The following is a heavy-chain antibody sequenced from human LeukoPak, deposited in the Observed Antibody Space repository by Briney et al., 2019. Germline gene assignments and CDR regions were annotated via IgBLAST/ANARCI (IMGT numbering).Heavy chain of an antibody. V-gene: IGHV3-11*04. Sequence: GGSLRLSCAASGFTFSDYYMSWIRQAPGKGLEWVSYSSSSGSTIYYADSVKGRFTISRDNAKNSLYLQMNSLRAEDTAVYYCARDFAAGQYYYDSSGSIGCYWGQGILVTVSS. CDR1: GFTFSDYY. J-gene: IGHJ4*02. CDR3: ARDFAAGQYYYDSSGSIGCY. CDR2: SSSSGSTI. D-gene: IGHD3-22*01.